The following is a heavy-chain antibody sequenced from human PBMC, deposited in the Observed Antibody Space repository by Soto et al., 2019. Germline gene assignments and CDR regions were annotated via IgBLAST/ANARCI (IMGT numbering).Heavy chain of an antibody. V-gene: IGHV4-30-4*01. CDR2: IYYSGST. CDR3: ASDVRDPRGSWFDP. CDR1: GGSISSGDYY. Sequence: PSETLSLTCTVSGGSISSGDYYWSWIRQPPGKGLEWIGYIYYSGSTYYNPSLKSRVTISVDTSKNQFSLKLSSVTAADTAVYYCASDVRDPRGSWFDPWGQGTLVTVSS. D-gene: IGHD2-15*01. J-gene: IGHJ5*02.